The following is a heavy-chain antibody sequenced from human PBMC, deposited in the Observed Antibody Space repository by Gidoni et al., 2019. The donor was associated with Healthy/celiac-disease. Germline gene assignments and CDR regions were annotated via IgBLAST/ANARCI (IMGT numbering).Heavy chain of an antibody. CDR3: ASATTVTTLDGMDV. Sequence: EVQLVQSGAEVKKPGESLRISCKGSGYSFTSYWISWVRQMPGKGLEWMGRIDPSDSYTTYTTSFQGHVTISADKSISTAYMPWSRLKASDTAMYYCASATTVTTLDGMDVWGQGTTVTVSS. J-gene: IGHJ6*02. V-gene: IGHV5-10-1*03. D-gene: IGHD4-17*01. CDR1: GYSFTSYW. CDR2: IDPSDSYT.